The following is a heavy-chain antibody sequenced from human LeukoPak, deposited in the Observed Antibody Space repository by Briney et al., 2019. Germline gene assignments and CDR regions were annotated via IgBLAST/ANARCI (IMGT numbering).Heavy chain of an antibody. V-gene: IGHV3-7*04. CDR2: IKEDGSEE. CDR1: GFTFSSYA. D-gene: IGHD2-21*01. CDR3: ARAYS. J-gene: IGHJ5*02. Sequence: GGSLRLSCAASGFTFSSYAMYWVRQAPGKGLECVANIKEDGSEENYGDSVKGRFTISRDNAKNSLYLQMTSLRAEDTAIYYCARAYSWGQGTRVTVSS.